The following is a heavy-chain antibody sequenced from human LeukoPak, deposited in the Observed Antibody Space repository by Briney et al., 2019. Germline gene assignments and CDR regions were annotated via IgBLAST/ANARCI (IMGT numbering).Heavy chain of an antibody. CDR2: INPSGGST. D-gene: IGHD4-11*01. V-gene: IGHV1-46*01. CDR1: GYTFTSYY. CDR3: ARGERRLHDY. Sequence: GASVKVSFRASGYTFTSYYMHWVRPAPGQGLEWMGIINPSGGSTSYAQKLQGRVTMTRDTSTSTVYMELSSLRSEDTAVYYCARGERRLHDYWGQGTLVTVSS. J-gene: IGHJ4*02.